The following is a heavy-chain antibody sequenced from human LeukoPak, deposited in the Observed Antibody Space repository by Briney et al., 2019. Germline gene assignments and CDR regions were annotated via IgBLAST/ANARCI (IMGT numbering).Heavy chain of an antibody. V-gene: IGHV4-34*01. Sequence: SETLSLTCAVYGGSFSGYYWSWIRQPPGEGLEWIGEINHSGSTNYNPSLKSRVTISVDTSKNQFSLKLSSVTAAVTAVYYCARGRRFLEWLWTNWFDPWGQGTLGTVSS. D-gene: IGHD3-3*01. CDR2: INHSGST. CDR1: GGSFSGYY. J-gene: IGHJ5*02. CDR3: ARGRRFLEWLWTNWFDP.